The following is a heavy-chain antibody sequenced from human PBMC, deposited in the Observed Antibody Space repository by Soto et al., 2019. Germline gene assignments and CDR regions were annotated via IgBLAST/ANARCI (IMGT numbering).Heavy chain of an antibody. V-gene: IGHV4-39*01. Sequence: SETLSLTCTVSGGSISSSSYYWGWIRQPPGKGLEWIGSIYYSGSTYYNPSLKSRVTISVDTSKNQFSLKLSSVTAADTAVYYCARQEGYSSGWYLGRLDYWGQGTLVT. J-gene: IGHJ4*02. CDR2: IYYSGST. CDR3: ARQEGYSSGWYLGRLDY. D-gene: IGHD6-19*01. CDR1: GGSISSSSYY.